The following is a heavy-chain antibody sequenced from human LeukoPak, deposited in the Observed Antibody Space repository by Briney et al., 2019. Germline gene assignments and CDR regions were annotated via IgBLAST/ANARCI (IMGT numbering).Heavy chain of an antibody. CDR1: GFTFSSYS. Sequence: GGSLRLSCAASGFTFSSYSMNWVRQAPGKGLEWVSSISSSSSYIYYADSVKGRFTISRDNAKNSLYLQMNSLRAEDTAVYYCARELPVAGTTRVWNYFDYWGQGTLVTVSS. CDR2: ISSSSSYI. D-gene: IGHD6-19*01. CDR3: ARELPVAGTTRVWNYFDY. V-gene: IGHV3-21*04. J-gene: IGHJ4*02.